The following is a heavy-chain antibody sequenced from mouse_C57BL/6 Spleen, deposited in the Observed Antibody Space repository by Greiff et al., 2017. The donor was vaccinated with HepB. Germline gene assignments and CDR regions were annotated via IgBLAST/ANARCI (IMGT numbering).Heavy chain of an antibody. V-gene: IGHV5-17*01. CDR2: ISSGSSTI. CDR1: GFTFSDYG. J-gene: IGHJ2*01. D-gene: IGHD1-1*01. CDR3: ARYYGSSYPYYFDY. Sequence: EVQLQESGGGLVKPGGSLKLSCAASGFTFSDYGMHWVRQAPEKGLEWVAYISSGSSTIYYADTVKGRFTISRDNAKNTLFLQMTSLRSEDTAMYYCARYYGSSYPYYFDYWGQGTTLTVSS.